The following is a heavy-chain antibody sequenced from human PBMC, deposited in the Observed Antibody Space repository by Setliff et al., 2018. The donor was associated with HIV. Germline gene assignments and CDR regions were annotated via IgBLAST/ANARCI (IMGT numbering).Heavy chain of an antibody. D-gene: IGHD3-9*01. CDR2: IFPLDSET. CDR1: EYFFRTSW. J-gene: IGHJ6*04. CDR3: TRHPLQPEVSGYFYLMDV. V-gene: IGHV5-51*01. Sequence: GESLKISCKGPEYFFRTSWIGWVRQLPGKGLEWVAIIFPLDSETRYNPSLEGHVTISVDKSINTAYLQWSSLRASDTAIYYCTRHPLQPEVSGYFYLMDVWGTGITVTVSS.